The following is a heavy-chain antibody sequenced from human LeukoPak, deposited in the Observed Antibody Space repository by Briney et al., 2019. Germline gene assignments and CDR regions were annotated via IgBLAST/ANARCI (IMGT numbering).Heavy chain of an antibody. CDR3: ARDLGKTSTVTTSGY. V-gene: IGHV1-46*01. D-gene: IGHD4-17*01. CDR2: INPSGGST. J-gene: IGHJ4*02. CDR1: GYTFTSYC. Sequence: GASVKVSCKASGYTFTSYCMHWVRQAPGQGLEWMGIINPSGGSTSYAQKFQGRVTMTRDTSTSTVYMELSSLRSEDTAVYYCARDLGKTSTVTTSGYWGQGTLVTVSS.